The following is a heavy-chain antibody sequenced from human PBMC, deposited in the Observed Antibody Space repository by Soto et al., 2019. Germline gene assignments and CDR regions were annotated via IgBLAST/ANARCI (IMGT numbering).Heavy chain of an antibody. J-gene: IGHJ6*02. CDR2: ISSSSTYT. CDR1: TFGDHC. Sequence: TFGDHCGSCIRQAPGKGLEWVSYISSSSTYTNYADSVRGRFTISRDNAKNSLYLQMNSLRAEDTAVYYCARNYGSGSETPAYYHYYYGMDVWGQGTTVTVSS. CDR3: ARNYGSGSETPAYYHYYYGMDV. V-gene: IGHV3-11*03. D-gene: IGHD3-10*01.